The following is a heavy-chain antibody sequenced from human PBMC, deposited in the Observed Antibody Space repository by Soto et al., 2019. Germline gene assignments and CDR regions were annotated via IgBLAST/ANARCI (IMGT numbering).Heavy chain of an antibody. D-gene: IGHD3-3*01. CDR1: GGTFRSYA. Sequence: SVKVSCKASGGTFRSYAISWVRQAPGQGLEWMGGIIPIFGTANYAQKFQGRVTITADESTSTAYMELSSLRSEDTAVYYCARHYDFWSGYYPPSPDYYYYYGMDVWGQGTTVTVSS. V-gene: IGHV1-69*13. J-gene: IGHJ6*02. CDR3: ARHYDFWSGYYPPSPDYYYYYGMDV. CDR2: IIPIFGTA.